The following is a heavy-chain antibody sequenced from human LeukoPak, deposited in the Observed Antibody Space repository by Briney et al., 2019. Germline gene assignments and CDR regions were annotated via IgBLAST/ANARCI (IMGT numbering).Heavy chain of an antibody. V-gene: IGHV1-18*04. Sequence: ASVKVSCKASGYTFISYGISWVRQAPGQGLEWMGWISAYNGHTNYAQKLQRRVTMTTDTSTSTAYMELRGLRSDDTAVYYCAREVRRAGRSEKSDYWGQGTLVTVSS. CDR3: AREVRRAGRSEKSDY. D-gene: IGHD1-1*01. J-gene: IGHJ4*02. CDR1: GYTFISYG. CDR2: ISAYNGHT.